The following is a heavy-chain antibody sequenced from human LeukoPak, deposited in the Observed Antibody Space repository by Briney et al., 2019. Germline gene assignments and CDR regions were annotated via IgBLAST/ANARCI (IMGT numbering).Heavy chain of an antibody. CDR2: TSAYNGNT. CDR1: GYTFTSYY. J-gene: IGHJ4*02. CDR3: ARGGPYYYDSSGYYYDY. Sequence: ASVKVSCKASGYTFTSYYMHWVRQAPGQGLEWMGWTSAYNGNTNYAQKLQGRVTMTTDTSTSTAYMELRSLRSDDTAVYYCARGGPYYYDSSGYYYDYWGQGTLVTVSS. V-gene: IGHV1-18*04. D-gene: IGHD3-22*01.